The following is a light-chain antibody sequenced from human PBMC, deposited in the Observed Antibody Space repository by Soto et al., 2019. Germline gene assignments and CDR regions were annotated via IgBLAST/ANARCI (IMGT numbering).Light chain of an antibody. J-gene: IGLJ2*01. Sequence: QSALTQPASVSGSPGQSITISCSGTSNDVGAYDFVSWYQQYPGKAPKLMIFEVSNRPSGVSNRFSGSKSGNMASLTISGLQAEDEAHYYCSAYTTNAALVVFGGGTQLTVL. CDR3: SAYTTNAALVV. V-gene: IGLV2-14*01. CDR1: SNDVGAYDF. CDR2: EVS.